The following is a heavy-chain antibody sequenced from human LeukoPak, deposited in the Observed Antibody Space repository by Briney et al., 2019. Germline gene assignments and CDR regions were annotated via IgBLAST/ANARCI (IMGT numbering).Heavy chain of an antibody. CDR2: ISSSGSTI. J-gene: IGHJ4*02. V-gene: IGHV3-48*03. CDR3: ARDKEAAGTLIEIFDY. Sequence: HTGGSLRLSCAASGFTFSSYEMNWVRQAPGKGLEWVSYISSSGSTIYYADSVKGRFIISRDNAKNSLYLQVNSLRAEDTAVYYCARDKEAAGTLIEIFDYWGQGTLVTVSS. D-gene: IGHD6-13*01. CDR1: GFTFSSYE.